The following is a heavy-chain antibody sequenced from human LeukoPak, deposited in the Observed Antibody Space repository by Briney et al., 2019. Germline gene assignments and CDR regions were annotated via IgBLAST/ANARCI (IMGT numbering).Heavy chain of an antibody. Sequence: GGSLRLSCAASEFIVSGDFMSWVRQAPGKGLEWVSVICSDGSTYYADSVKGRFTISRDNSKNTLDLQMTGLRAEDTAVYYCARERGRGRDSPWFDYWGQGTLVTVSS. J-gene: IGHJ4*02. CDR3: ARERGRGRDSPWFDY. CDR1: EFIVSGDF. V-gene: IGHV3-53*01. CDR2: ICSDGST. D-gene: IGHD1-26*01.